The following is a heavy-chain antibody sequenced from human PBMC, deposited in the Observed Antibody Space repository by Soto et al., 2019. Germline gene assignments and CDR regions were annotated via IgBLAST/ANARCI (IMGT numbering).Heavy chain of an antibody. J-gene: IGHJ3*01. CDR1: GGSISDNDYY. D-gene: IGHD3-10*01. Sequence: SETLSLTCTVSGGSISDNDYYWNWIRQPPGKGLEWIGTISHTGAAYYNPSLESRVAISVGTSENQFSLNLSSVTAADTAVYYCARLAYPSITSSAYCDDAFDLWGLGTMVTVSS. CDR2: ISHTGAA. CDR3: ARLAYPSITSSAYCDDAFDL. V-gene: IGHV4-39*01.